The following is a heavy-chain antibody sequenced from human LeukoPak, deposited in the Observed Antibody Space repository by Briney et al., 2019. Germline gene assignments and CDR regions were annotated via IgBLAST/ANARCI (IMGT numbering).Heavy chain of an antibody. D-gene: IGHD5-18*01. CDR1: GFIFRTYW. V-gene: IGHV3-74*01. J-gene: IGHJ4*02. Sequence: GGSLRLSCAASGFIFRTYWMHWVRQAPGKGLVWISRFPGDGSSTSYADSVKGRFAISRDNAKNTVYLQMNSLRAEDTAVYYCARDSGYSFDSWGQGTLVTVSS. CDR2: FPGDGSST. CDR3: ARDSGYSFDS.